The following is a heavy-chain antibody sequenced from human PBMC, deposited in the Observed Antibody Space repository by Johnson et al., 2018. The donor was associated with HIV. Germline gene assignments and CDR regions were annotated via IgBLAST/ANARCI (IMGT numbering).Heavy chain of an antibody. CDR3: ARAGPYCSGGSCYSPDAFDI. CDR2: INSDGSST. Sequence: VQMVESGGGFVQPGGSLRLSCAASGFTFSFYWMHWVRQVPGKGLVWVSRINSDGSSTSYADSVKGRFPISRDNAKNTLYLQVNSLRAEDTALYYCARAGPYCSGGSCYSPDAFDIWGQGTMVTVSS. D-gene: IGHD2-15*01. CDR1: GFTFSFYW. J-gene: IGHJ3*02. V-gene: IGHV3-74*02.